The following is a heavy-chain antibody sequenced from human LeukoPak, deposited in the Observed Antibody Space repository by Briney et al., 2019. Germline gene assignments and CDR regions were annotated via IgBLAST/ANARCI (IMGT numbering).Heavy chain of an antibody. CDR3: ARQWGSSWYDNWFDP. D-gene: IGHD6-13*01. Sequence: SETLSLTCAVYGGSFSDYYWTWIRQPPGKGLEWIGEFDHGGSTNYNPSLKSRLTISIDTSKNQFSLKLSSVTAADTAVYYCARQWGSSWYDNWFDPWGQGTLVTVSS. CDR1: GGSFSDYY. CDR2: FDHGGST. J-gene: IGHJ5*02. V-gene: IGHV4-34*01.